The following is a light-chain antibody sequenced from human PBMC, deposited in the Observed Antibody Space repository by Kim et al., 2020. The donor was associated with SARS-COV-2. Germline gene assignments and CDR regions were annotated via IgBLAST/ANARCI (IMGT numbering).Light chain of an antibody. CDR1: QSISSY. J-gene: IGKJ1*01. CDR3: QQSYSTLLT. CDR2: AAS. V-gene: IGKV1-39*01. Sequence: DIQMTQSPSSLSASVGDRVTITCRASQSISSYLNWYQQKPGKAPKLLIYAASSLQSGVPSRFSGSGSGTDFTLTISSLQPEDFATYYWQQSYSTLLTFGQGTKVDIK.